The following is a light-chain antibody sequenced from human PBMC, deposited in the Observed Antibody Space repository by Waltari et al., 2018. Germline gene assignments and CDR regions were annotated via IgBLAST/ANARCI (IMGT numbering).Light chain of an antibody. CDR2: TAI. Sequence: DIQMTQSPSSLSASVADKATITCRASQSVSRYLNWYQLKPVQAPKPLIYTAITLHTEVPSRFNGSGSGTDFTLTISSLQSEDVATYFCQQSSRTPWTFGQGTKVEIK. CDR1: QSVSRY. J-gene: IGKJ1*01. CDR3: QQSSRTPWT. V-gene: IGKV1-39*01.